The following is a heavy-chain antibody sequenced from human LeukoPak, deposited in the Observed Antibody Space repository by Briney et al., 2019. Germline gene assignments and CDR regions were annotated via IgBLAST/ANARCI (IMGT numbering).Heavy chain of an antibody. Sequence: ASVKVSCKASGYTFTGYYMHGVRQAAGQGREWMGCINPNSGGTNYAQKFQGRVTMTRETSISTAYMELSRLRSDDTAVYYCARDLRVITFGGAIAQAPSYWGQGALVTVSS. V-gene: IGHV1-2*02. CDR1: GYTFTGYY. J-gene: IGHJ4*02. D-gene: IGHD3-16*02. CDR2: INPNSGGT. CDR3: ARDLRVITFGGAIAQAPSY.